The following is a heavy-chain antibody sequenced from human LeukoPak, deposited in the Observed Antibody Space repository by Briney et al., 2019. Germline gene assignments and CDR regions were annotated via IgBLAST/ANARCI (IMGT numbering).Heavy chain of an antibody. Sequence: GRSLRLSCAASGFTFSSYAMHWVRQAPGKGLEWVAVISYDGSNKYYADSAKGRFTISRDNSKNTLYLQMNSLRAEDTAVYYCARDLSSGWLDYWGQGTLVTVSS. D-gene: IGHD6-19*01. J-gene: IGHJ4*02. CDR2: ISYDGSNK. CDR1: GFTFSSYA. V-gene: IGHV3-30*04. CDR3: ARDLSSGWLDY.